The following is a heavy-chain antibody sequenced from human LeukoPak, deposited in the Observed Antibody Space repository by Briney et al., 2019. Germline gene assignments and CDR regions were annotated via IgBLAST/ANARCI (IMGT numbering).Heavy chain of an antibody. Sequence: ASVKVSCKASGYTFTSDGISWARQAPGQGIEWMGWIIAYNGKTNYEQKLQRRLTMTTDTSTSTAYMELTSQRSDDTAVYDCASPTETTVDAFDIWGQGTMVTVSS. V-gene: IGHV1-18*01. CDR2: IIAYNGKT. CDR3: ASPTETTVDAFDI. D-gene: IGHD4-17*01. CDR1: GYTFTSDG. J-gene: IGHJ3*02.